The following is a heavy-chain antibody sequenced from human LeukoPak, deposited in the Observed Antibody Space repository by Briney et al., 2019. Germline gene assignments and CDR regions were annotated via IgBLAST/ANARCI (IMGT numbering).Heavy chain of an antibody. D-gene: IGHD5-12*01. CDR1: GGSISSYY. Sequence: PSETLPLTCTVSGGSISSYYWSWIRQPPGKGLEWIGYIYYSGSTNYNPSLKSRVTISVDTSKNQFSLKLSSVTAADTAVYYCAVSSGYDSMNFDYWGQGTLVTVSS. CDR3: AVSSGYDSMNFDY. J-gene: IGHJ4*02. CDR2: IYYSGST. V-gene: IGHV4-59*01.